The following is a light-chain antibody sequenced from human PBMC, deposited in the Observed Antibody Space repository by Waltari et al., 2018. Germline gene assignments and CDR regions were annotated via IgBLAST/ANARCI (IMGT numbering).Light chain of an antibody. Sequence: QSALTQPASVSGSPGQSITIPCTGTSGDIGGYHYVSWYQQHPGKAPKLMIYDVTRWPSGVFNRFSGSKSGNTASLTISGLQAEDEADYYCTSYTSTNTVIFGGGTKVTV. CDR2: DVT. CDR3: TSYTSTNTVI. V-gene: IGLV2-14*03. J-gene: IGLJ2*01. CDR1: SGDIGGYHY.